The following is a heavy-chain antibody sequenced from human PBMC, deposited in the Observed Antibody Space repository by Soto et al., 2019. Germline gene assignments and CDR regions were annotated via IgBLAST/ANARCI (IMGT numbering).Heavy chain of an antibody. D-gene: IGHD5-12*01. CDR3: AGDLGGYDGFDP. J-gene: IGHJ4*03. Sequence: EVQLVESGGGLVKPGGSLRLSCAVSGFSFIDYTMAWVRQTPGNGLEWVSSISSDGGYITYADSFKGRFTISRDDAKESVFLQLDSLSLEDTALYYGAGDLGGYDGFDPWGHGPLVTVSS. CDR2: ISSDGGYI. V-gene: IGHV3-21*02. CDR1: GFSFIDYT.